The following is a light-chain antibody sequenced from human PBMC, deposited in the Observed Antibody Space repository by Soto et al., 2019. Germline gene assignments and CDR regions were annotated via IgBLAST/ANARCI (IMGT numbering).Light chain of an antibody. CDR3: HHDYSCAFI. V-gene: IGKV1-5*03. J-gene: IGKJ2*01. CDR1: QSFSNF. CDR2: KTS. Sequence: DIQMTQSPSTLSASVGDSVTITCRASQSFSNFLAWFQQKPGKAPKLLIFKTSILQSGVPARFSCSGSETEFTPTTCSLRPRDCAAVQCHHDYSCAFIFVQGTKLE.